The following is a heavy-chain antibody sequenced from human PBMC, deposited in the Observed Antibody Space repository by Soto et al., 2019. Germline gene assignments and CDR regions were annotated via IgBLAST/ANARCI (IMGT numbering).Heavy chain of an antibody. CDR2: IYRSGST. Sequence: PSETLSLTCTVSCGAINSYYWTWLRQPAGKGLEWIGLIYRSGSTKYNPSLQSRVTISLDTSKNQFSLNLNSVTAADTAVYYCARVAGSGWYDAWGQGTLVTVS. J-gene: IGHJ5*02. CDR3: ARVAGSGWYDA. V-gene: IGHV4-4*07. D-gene: IGHD6-19*01. CDR1: CGAINSYY.